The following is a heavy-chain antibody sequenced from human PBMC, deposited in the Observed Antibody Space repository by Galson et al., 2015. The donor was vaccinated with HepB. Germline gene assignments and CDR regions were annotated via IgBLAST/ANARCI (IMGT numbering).Heavy chain of an antibody. CDR1: GYTFTSYA. V-gene: IGHV1-3*01. J-gene: IGHJ4*02. CDR3: AREDPHSSGLGDY. D-gene: IGHD6-19*01. CDR2: INAGNGNT. Sequence: SVKVSCKASGYTFTSYAMHWVRQAPGQRLEWMGWINAGNGNTKYSQKFQGRVTITRDTSASTAYTELSSLRSEDTAVYYCAREDPHSSGLGDYWGQGTLVTVSS.